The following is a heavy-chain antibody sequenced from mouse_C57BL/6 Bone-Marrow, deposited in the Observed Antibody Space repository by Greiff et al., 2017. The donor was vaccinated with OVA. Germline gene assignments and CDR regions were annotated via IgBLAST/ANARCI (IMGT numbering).Heavy chain of an antibody. J-gene: IGHJ1*03. CDR2: IDPSDSYT. CDR1: GYTFTSYW. Sequence: QVQLQQPGAELVMPGASVKLSCKASGYTFTSYWMHWVKQRPGQGLEWIGEIDPSDSYTNYNQKFKGKSTLTVDKSSSTAYMQLSSLTSEDSAVYYCASRDYDYDGGYFDVWGTGTKVTVSS. V-gene: IGHV1-69*01. CDR3: ASRDYDYDGGYFDV. D-gene: IGHD2-4*01.